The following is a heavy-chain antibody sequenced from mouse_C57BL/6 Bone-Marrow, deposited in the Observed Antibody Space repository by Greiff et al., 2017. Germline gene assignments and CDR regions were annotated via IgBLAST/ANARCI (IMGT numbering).Heavy chain of an antibody. Sequence: QVQLQQPGAELVQPGASVKLSCKASGYTFTSYWMHWVKQRPGQGLEWIGMIHPNSGSTNYNEKFKSKATLTVDKSSSTAYMQLSSLTSEDSAVYYCALLRRAFFFAYWGQGTLVTVSA. CDR3: ALLRRAFFFAY. D-gene: IGHD1-1*01. CDR2: IHPNSGST. V-gene: IGHV1-64*01. CDR1: GYTFTSYW. J-gene: IGHJ3*01.